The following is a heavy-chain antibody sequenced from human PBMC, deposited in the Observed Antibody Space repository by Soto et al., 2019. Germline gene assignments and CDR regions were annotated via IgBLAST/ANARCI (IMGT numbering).Heavy chain of an antibody. V-gene: IGHV1-8*01. D-gene: IGHD3-9*01. CDR2: MNPNSGNT. CDR3: AREDILTGYYRYNWFDP. CDR1: GYTFTSYD. Sequence: ASVKVSCKASGYTFTSYDINWVRQATGQGLEWMGWMNPNSGNTGYAQKFQGRVTMTRNTSISTAYMELSSMRSEDTAVYYCAREDILTGYYRYNWFDPWGQGTLVTVSS. J-gene: IGHJ5*02.